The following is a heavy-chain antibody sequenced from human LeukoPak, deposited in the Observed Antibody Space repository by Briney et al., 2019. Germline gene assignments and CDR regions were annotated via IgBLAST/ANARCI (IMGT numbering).Heavy chain of an antibody. CDR1: GGSISSSSYY. Sequence: SETLSLTCTVSGGSISSSSYYWGWIRQPPGKGLEWIGSIYYSGSTYYNPSLKSRVTISVDTSKNQFSLKLSSVTAADTAVYYCARAFRAAADPFDYWGQGTLVTVSS. CDR3: ARAFRAAADPFDY. J-gene: IGHJ4*02. D-gene: IGHD6-13*01. V-gene: IGHV4-39*07. CDR2: IYYSGST.